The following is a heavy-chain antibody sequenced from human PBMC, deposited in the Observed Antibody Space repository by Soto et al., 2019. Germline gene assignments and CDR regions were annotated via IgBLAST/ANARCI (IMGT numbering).Heavy chain of an antibody. J-gene: IGHJ6*02. CDR1: GFTFSTYS. Sequence: EVQLVESGGGLVQPGGSLRLSCAASGFTFSTYSMNWVRQAPGKGLEWVSYISGSGGSTYYADSVKGRFTISRDNSKNTLYLQMNSLRAEDTAVYYCAKDLDDILTGYYPFYYYYGMDVWGQGTTVTVSS. CDR2: ISGSGGST. CDR3: AKDLDDILTGYYPFYYYYGMDV. V-gene: IGHV3-23*04. D-gene: IGHD3-9*01.